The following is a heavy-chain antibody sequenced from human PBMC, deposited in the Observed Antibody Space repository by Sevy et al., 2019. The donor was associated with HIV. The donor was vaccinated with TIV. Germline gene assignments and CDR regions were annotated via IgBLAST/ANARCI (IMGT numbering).Heavy chain of an antibody. CDR2: IRSKTNNYAT. CDR1: GFTFSDSA. Sequence: GGSLRLSCAASGFTFSDSAMHWVRQASGKGLEWVGHIRSKTNNYATAYTASVKGRFTISRDDSKNTAYLQMNRLKTEDTDVYYCTRVRFSGYDYNFDYWGQGTLVTVSS. D-gene: IGHD5-12*01. J-gene: IGHJ4*02. V-gene: IGHV3-73*01. CDR3: TRVRFSGYDYNFDY.